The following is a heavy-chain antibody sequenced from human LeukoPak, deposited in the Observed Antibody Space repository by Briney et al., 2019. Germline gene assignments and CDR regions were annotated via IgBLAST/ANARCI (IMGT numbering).Heavy chain of an antibody. CDR3: ARAWTTVTTPLDY. CDR1: GFTFSDYY. D-gene: IGHD4-17*01. Sequence: KPGGSLRLSCAASGFTFSDYYMSWIRQAPGKGLEWVSYISSSGSTIYYVDSVKGRFTISRDNAKNSLYPQMNSLRAEDTAVYYCARAWTTVTTPLDYWGQGTLVTVSS. CDR2: ISSSGSTI. J-gene: IGHJ4*02. V-gene: IGHV3-11*01.